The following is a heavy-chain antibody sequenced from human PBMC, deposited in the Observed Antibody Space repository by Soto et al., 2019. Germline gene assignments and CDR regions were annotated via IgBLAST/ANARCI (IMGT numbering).Heavy chain of an antibody. CDR1: GWSFSGDY. J-gene: IGHJ3*02. Sequence: PSETLSLTCAVYGWSFSGDYWSWIRQPPGKGLEWIGEINHSGSTNYNPSLKSRVTISVDTSKNQFSLKLSSVTAADTAVYYCAREGEYCSGGSCYWDAFDIWGQGTMVTVSS. V-gene: IGHV4-34*01. CDR3: AREGEYCSGGSCYWDAFDI. CDR2: INHSGST. D-gene: IGHD2-15*01.